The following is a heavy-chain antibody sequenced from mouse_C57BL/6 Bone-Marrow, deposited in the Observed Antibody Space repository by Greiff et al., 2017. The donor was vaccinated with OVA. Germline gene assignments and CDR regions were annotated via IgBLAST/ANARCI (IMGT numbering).Heavy chain of an antibody. J-gene: IGHJ1*03. D-gene: IGHD1-1*01. V-gene: IGHV7-1*01. CDR2: SRNKANDYTT. CDR1: GFTFSDFY. Sequence: EVKLVESGGGLVQSGRSLRLSCATSGFTFSDFYMEWVRQAPGKGLEWIAASRNKANDYTTEYSASVKGRFIVSRDTSQSILYLQMNALRAEDTAIYYCARDAHPYYYGSSPLWYFDVWGTGTTVTVSS. CDR3: ARDAHPYYYGSSPLWYFDV.